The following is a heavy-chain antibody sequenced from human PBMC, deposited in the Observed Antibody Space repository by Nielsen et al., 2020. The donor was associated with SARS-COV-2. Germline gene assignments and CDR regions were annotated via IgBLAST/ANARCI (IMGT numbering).Heavy chain of an antibody. J-gene: IGHJ4*02. CDR2: IGTTGDKT. Sequence: GESLKISCAASRIGFSSYEMPWLRHAPGQGLQWVSSIGTTGDKTFYADSVKGRFTISRDNSKNTLYLQLNSLRAEDTAVFYCAKISGSQRHYFDFWGQGALVTVSS. D-gene: IGHD1-26*01. CDR3: AKISGSQRHYFDF. CDR1: RIGFSSYE. V-gene: IGHV3-23*01.